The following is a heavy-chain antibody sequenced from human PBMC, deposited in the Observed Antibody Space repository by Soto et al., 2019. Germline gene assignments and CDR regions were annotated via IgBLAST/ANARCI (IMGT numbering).Heavy chain of an antibody. CDR1: GGSITRNNHY. CDR3: ARLGSSGWYHGSYFDY. J-gene: IGHJ4*02. CDR2: ILYSGST. V-gene: IGHV4-39*01. D-gene: IGHD6-19*01. Sequence: QLQLQESGPGLVEPTETLSLTCIVSGGSITRNNHYWGWIRQSPGKGLEWIGSILYSGSTNYNPSLKSRVTLSVETSKNQFSLKMSSVTAADTALYYCARLGSSGWYHGSYFDYWGQGTLFTVSS.